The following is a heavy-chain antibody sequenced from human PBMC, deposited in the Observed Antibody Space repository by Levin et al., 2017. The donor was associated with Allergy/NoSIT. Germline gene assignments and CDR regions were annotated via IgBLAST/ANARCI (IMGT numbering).Heavy chain of an antibody. J-gene: IGHJ4*02. CDR1: GGTFSNYV. Sequence: SVKVSCKTSGGTFSNYVISWVRQAPGQGLEWMGGIIPIFGTTLYAQEFQDRVTMTADESTSTVYMELSSLRSEDTGVYFCASKELGSYYFDYWGQGTLVTVSS. D-gene: IGHD3-16*01. V-gene: IGHV1-69*13. CDR2: IIPIFGTT. CDR3: ASKELGSYYFDY.